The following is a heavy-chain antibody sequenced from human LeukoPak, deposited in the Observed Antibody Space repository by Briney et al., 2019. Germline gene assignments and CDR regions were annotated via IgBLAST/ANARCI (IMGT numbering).Heavy chain of an antibody. Sequence: GGSLRLSCSASGFTFSTYAMHWVRQAPGKGLEYVSSISSNVYSTHYADSVKGRFAISRDNSKNTLYLQMSSLRTEDTAVYYCVKDSKSSGWYVPPNFDYWGQGTLVTVSS. V-gene: IGHV3-64D*09. D-gene: IGHD6-19*01. J-gene: IGHJ4*02. CDR2: ISSNVYST. CDR1: GFTFSTYA. CDR3: VKDSKSSGWYVPPNFDY.